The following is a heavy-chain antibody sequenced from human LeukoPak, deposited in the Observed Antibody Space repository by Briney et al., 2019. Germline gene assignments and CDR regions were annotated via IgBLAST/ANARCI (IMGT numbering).Heavy chain of an antibody. D-gene: IGHD4-17*01. J-gene: IGHJ4*02. V-gene: IGHV3-21*01. CDR2: ISSSSSYI. Sequence: GGSLRLSCAASEFTFSSYTMNWVRQAPGKGLEWVSSISSSSSYIYYADSLKGRFTISRDNAKNSLYLQMNSLRAEDTAVYYCARDLFGDYAFDNWGQGILVTVSS. CDR3: ARDLFGDYAFDN. CDR1: EFTFSSYT.